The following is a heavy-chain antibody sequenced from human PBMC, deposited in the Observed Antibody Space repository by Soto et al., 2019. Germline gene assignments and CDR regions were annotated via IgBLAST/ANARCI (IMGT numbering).Heavy chain of an antibody. CDR2: ITWNSGKI. D-gene: IGHD2-15*01. V-gene: IGHV3-9*01. J-gene: IGHJ4*01. CDR3: VKDSYADFHRVLSTAEYFFDY. CDR1: GFTFDDYA. Sequence: LRLSCTASGFTFDDYAMHWVRQGPGRGLEWVSGITWNSGKIAYADSVKGRFTIARDDDNNSLYLQMNSLRPEDTALYHCVKDSYADFHRVLSTAEYFFDYWGHGTLVTVSS.